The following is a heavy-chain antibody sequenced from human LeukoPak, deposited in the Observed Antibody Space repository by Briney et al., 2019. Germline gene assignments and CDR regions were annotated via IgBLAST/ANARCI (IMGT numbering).Heavy chain of an antibody. CDR2: FYYSGST. CDR3: ARHCGHCSSYYFDY. J-gene: IGHJ4*02. V-gene: IGHV4-39*01. D-gene: IGHD2-2*03. CDR1: GGSISSSSYY. Sequence: PSETLSLXCTVSGGSISSSSYYWGWIRQPPGKGLEWIGSFYYSGSTYYNPSLKSRVIISVDTSKNQFSLKLSSVTAADTAVYYCARHCGHCSSYYFDYWGQGTLVTVSS.